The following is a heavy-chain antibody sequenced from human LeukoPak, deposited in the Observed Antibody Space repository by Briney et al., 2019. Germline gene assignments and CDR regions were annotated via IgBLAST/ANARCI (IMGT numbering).Heavy chain of an antibody. CDR3: ARGHYYDSGEAFFDY. CDR2: IYDSGST. CDR1: GGSISSGAYY. D-gene: IGHD3-10*01. V-gene: IGHV4-31*03. Sequence: PSQTLSLTCTVSGGSISSGAYYWSWIRQHPGKGRECIGYIYDSGSTYYNPSLKSRLTISLDTSNNQFSLRLSSVTAADTAVYYCARGHYYDSGEAFFDYWGQGALVTVSS. J-gene: IGHJ4*02.